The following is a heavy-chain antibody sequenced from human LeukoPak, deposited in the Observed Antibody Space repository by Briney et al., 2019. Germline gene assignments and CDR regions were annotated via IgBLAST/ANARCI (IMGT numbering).Heavy chain of an antibody. V-gene: IGHV3-23*01. Sequence: GGSLTLPCATSGFPFSSYVMRWVRQAPGKGLEGVSLIWGSDGSTYYADSVKGRFTISRDDSRNTLNLQMNSLRVDDTAVYYCAKDKGDGSGWDVFDYWGQGTLITVAS. J-gene: IGHJ4*02. CDR2: IWGSDGST. CDR3: AKDKGDGSGWDVFDY. CDR1: GFPFSSYV. D-gene: IGHD6-19*01.